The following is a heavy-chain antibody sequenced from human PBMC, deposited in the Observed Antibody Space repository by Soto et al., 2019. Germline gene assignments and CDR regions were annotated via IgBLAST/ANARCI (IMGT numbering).Heavy chain of an antibody. J-gene: IGHJ4*02. CDR1: GFTFSSYA. Sequence: PGGSLRLSCAASGFTFSSYAMHWVRQAPGKGLEWVAGISYDGSNKYYADSVKGRFTISRDNSKNTLNLQMNSLRAEDTAVYYCARGPSSLTRFDYWGQGTLVTVSS. CDR2: ISYDGSNK. CDR3: ARGPSSLTRFDY. V-gene: IGHV3-30-3*01. D-gene: IGHD2-2*01.